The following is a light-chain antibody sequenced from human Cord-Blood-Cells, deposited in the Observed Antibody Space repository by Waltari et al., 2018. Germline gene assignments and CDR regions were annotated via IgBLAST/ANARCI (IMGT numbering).Light chain of an antibody. CDR3: QQSYSTPWT. CDR1: QSISSY. Sequence: DIQMTQSPSSLSASVGDRVTIPCRASQSISSYLNWYQQKPGKAPKLLIYAASSLQSGVPSSFSGSGSWTDFTRTISSLQPEDFATYDCQQSYSTPWTFGQGTKVEIK. CDR2: AAS. V-gene: IGKV1-39*01. J-gene: IGKJ1*01.